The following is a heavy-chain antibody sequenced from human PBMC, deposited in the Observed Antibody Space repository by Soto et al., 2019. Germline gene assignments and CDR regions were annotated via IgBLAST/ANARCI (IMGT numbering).Heavy chain of an antibody. J-gene: IGHJ2*01. CDR3: ARQGAELRFLEWSNWYFDL. D-gene: IGHD3-3*01. CDR2: IYYSGST. V-gene: IGHV4-39*01. CDR1: GGSISSSSYY. Sequence: SETLSLTCTVSGGSISSSSYYWGWIRQPPGKGLEWIGSIYYSGSTYYNPSLKSRVTISVDTSKNQFSLKLSSVTAADTAVYYCARQGAELRFLEWSNWYFDLWGRGTLVTVSS.